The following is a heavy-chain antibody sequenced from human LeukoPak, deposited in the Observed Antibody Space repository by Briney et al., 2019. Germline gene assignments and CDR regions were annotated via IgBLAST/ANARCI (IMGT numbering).Heavy chain of an antibody. CDR3: AREYSSSWSNWFDP. V-gene: IGHV4-4*07. Sequence: SETLSLTCTVSGGSISSYYWSWIRQPAGKGLEWIGRIYTSGSNNYNPSLKSRVTMSVDTSKNQFSLKLSSVTAADTAVYYCAREYSSSWSNWFDPWGQGTLVTVSS. J-gene: IGHJ5*02. D-gene: IGHD6-13*01. CDR1: GGSISSYY. CDR2: IYTSGSN.